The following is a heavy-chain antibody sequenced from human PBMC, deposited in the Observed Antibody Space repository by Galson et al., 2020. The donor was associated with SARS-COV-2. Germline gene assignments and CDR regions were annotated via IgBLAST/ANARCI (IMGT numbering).Heavy chain of an antibody. CDR1: GSSFTTYW. D-gene: IGHD3-16*01. V-gene: IGHV5-51*01. CDR2: IHPSDSAT. J-gene: IGHJ5*02. Sequence: GESLQTPCKGSGSSFTTYWIAWVRPMPQQRMEWMGIIHPSDSATNSSPPHQSQVTISAYKSISTGYLQWISLKASDTSMYYCARAQIEGGSARWNWFERWGQGALVTVSS. CDR3: ARAQIEGGSARWNWFER.